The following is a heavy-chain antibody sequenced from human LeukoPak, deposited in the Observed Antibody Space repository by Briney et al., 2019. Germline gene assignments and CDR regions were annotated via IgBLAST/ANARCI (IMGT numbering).Heavy chain of an antibody. Sequence: ASVKVSCKASGYTFTGCYMHWVRQAPGQGLEWMGWINPKSGGTNYAQKFQGRVTMTLDTSISTAYMELSRLRSDDTAVYYCARDQAGADYWGQGTLVTVSS. CDR3: ARDQAGADY. J-gene: IGHJ4*02. CDR1: GYTFTGCY. V-gene: IGHV1-2*02. CDR2: INPKSGGT.